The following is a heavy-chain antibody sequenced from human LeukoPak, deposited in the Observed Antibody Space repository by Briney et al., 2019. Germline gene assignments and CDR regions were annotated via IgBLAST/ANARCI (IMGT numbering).Heavy chain of an antibody. CDR1: GGSFSGYY. D-gene: IGHD6-6*01. CDR2: INHSGST. CDR3: AREGAAHYYMDV. V-gene: IGHV4-34*01. J-gene: IGHJ6*03. Sequence: PSETLSLTCAVYGGSFSGYYWSWIRQPPGKGLEWIGEINHSGSTNYNPSLKSRVTISVDTSKNQFSLKLSSVTAADTAVYYCAREGAAHYYMDVWGKGTTVTVSS.